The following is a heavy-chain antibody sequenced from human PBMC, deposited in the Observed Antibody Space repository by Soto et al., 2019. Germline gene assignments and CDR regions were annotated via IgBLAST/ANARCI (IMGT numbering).Heavy chain of an antibody. CDR2: INSDGSTT. CDR3: ARDLTGSGTY. D-gene: IGHD2-15*01. J-gene: IGHJ4*02. V-gene: IGHV3-74*01. CDR1: GFTLSSYW. Sequence: PVGSLRLSCAASGFTLSSYWMHWVRQAPGKGLVWVSRINSDGSTTSYADSVKGRFTISRDNAKNTLDLQMNSLRVEDTAVYYCARDLTGSGTYWGQGTLVTVSS.